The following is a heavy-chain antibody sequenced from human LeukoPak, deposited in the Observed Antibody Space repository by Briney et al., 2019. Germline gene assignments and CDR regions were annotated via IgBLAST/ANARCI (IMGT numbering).Heavy chain of an antibody. V-gene: IGHV3-23*01. CDR3: VPTGLIRRDGMDV. CDR1: GFTFSSYA. CDR2: ISGSGGST. J-gene: IGHJ6*02. Sequence: PGGSLRLSCAASGFTFSSYAMSWVRQAPGKGLEWVSAISGSGGSTYYADSVKGRFTIPRDNSKNTLYLQMNSLRAEDTAVYYCVPTGLIRRDGMDVWGQGTTVTVSS. D-gene: IGHD1-14*01.